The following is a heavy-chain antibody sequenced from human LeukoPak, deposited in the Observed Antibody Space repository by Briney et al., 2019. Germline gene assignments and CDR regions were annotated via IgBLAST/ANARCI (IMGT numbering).Heavy chain of an antibody. J-gene: IGHJ4*02. CDR1: GFTFSSYR. Sequence: GGSLRLSCAASGFTFSSYRMTWVRQAPGKGLEWVSSISSSSSYIYYADSVKGRFTISRDNAKNSLYLQMNSLRAEDTAVYYCAKGGPEYYYDSSGPYYFDYWGQGTLVTVSS. V-gene: IGHV3-21*01. CDR3: AKGGPEYYYDSSGPYYFDY. D-gene: IGHD3-22*01. CDR2: ISSSSSYI.